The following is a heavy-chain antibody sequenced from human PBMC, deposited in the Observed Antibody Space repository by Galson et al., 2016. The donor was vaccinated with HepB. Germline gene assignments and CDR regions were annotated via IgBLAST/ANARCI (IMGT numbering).Heavy chain of an antibody. J-gene: IGHJ4*02. D-gene: IGHD2-15*01. Sequence: SVKVSCKAFGYTFTDYGISWVRQAPGQGLEWMGWVTAYNGNTDYAQKFQGRLTVTRDTSTDTVHMELRYLRSDDTAVYYCGRGWGDYWGQGTLVTVSS. CDR1: GYTFTDYG. CDR2: VTAYNGNT. CDR3: GRGWGDY. V-gene: IGHV1-18*01.